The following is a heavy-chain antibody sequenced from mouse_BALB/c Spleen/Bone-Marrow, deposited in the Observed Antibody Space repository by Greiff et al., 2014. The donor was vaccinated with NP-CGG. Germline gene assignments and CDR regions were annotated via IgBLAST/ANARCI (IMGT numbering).Heavy chain of an antibody. D-gene: IGHD2-1*01. CDR2: IDPANGDT. J-gene: IGHJ4*01. V-gene: IGHV14-3*02. CDR1: GFNIKDTY. Sequence: EVKLEESGTDLVKPGASIRLSCTASGFNIKDTYMLWVRQRPEQGLEWIGRIDPANGDTKYDPKFQGKATITADTSSNTAYLQLSSLTSEDTAVYYCARDGNWRTRDYWGQGTSVTVSS. CDR3: ARDGNWRTRDY.